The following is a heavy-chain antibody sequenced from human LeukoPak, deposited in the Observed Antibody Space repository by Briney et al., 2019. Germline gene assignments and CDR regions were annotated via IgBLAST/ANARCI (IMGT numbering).Heavy chain of an antibody. V-gene: IGHV4-34*01. CDR1: GGSFSGYY. J-gene: IGHJ3*02. CDR3: ARCGLGATTIDI. Sequence: SETLSLTCAVYGGSFSGYYWSWIRQPPGKGLEWIGEINHSGSTNYNPSLKSRVTISVDTSKNQFSLKLSSVTAADTAVYYCARCGLGATTIDIWGQGTMVTVSS. D-gene: IGHD1-26*01. CDR2: INHSGST.